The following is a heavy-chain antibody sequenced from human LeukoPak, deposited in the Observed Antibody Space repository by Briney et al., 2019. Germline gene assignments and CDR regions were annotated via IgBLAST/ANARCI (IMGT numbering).Heavy chain of an antibody. D-gene: IGHD2-15*01. J-gene: IGHJ4*02. Sequence: GGSLRLSCAASGSTFSSYAMSWVRQAPGKGLEWVSAISGSGGSTYYADSVKGRFTISRDNSKNTLYLQMNSLRAEDTAVYYCAKEVEIVVVVAATQDYFDYWGQGTLVTVSS. CDR1: GSTFSSYA. CDR2: ISGSGGST. V-gene: IGHV3-23*01. CDR3: AKEVEIVVVVAATQDYFDY.